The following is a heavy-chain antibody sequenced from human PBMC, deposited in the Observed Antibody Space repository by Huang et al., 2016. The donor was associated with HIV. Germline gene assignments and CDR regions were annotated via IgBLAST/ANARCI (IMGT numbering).Heavy chain of an antibody. CDR2: ISADSGNP. J-gene: IGHJ6*02. D-gene: IGHD3-10*01. Sequence: QVHLVQSRGELKKPGASVRVSCKTSGYTFNNYGIGWVRQGPGQGLEWMGWISADSGNPNYAQKFQGRLTLTTDTSTRTVYMDLRSLRSDDTAVYYCATDTRAYYYGSGTNGMDVWGQGTTVIVSS. V-gene: IGHV1-18*04. CDR1: GYTFNNYG. CDR3: ATDTRAYYYGSGTNGMDV.